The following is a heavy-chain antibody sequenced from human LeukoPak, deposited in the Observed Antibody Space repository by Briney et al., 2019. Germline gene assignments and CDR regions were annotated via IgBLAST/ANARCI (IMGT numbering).Heavy chain of an antibody. CDR3: ARAGMGDGYYYYMDV. D-gene: IGHD3-16*01. CDR1: GGSISSYY. CDR2: IYYSGST. J-gene: IGHJ6*03. V-gene: IGHV4-59*01. Sequence: SETLSLTCTVSGGSISSYYRSWIRQPPGKGLEWIGYIYYSGSTNYNPSLKSRVTISVDTSKNQFSLKLSSVTAADTAVYYCARAGMGDGYYYYMDVWGKGTTVTVSS.